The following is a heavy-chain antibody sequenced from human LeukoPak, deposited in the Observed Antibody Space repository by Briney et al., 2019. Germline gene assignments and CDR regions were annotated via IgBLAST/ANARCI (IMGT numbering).Heavy chain of an antibody. CDR2: INPNSSGT. V-gene: IGHV1-2*02. Sequence: ASVKVSCKTSGYTFTGYYIHWVRQAPGQGLEWMGWINPNSSGTNYAQNFQGRVTMTRDTSINTAYMELGRLRSDDTAVYYCARSPALDTAVVNRPWGQGTLITVSS. CDR1: GYTFTGYY. D-gene: IGHD5-18*01. J-gene: IGHJ5*02. CDR3: ARSPALDTAVVNRP.